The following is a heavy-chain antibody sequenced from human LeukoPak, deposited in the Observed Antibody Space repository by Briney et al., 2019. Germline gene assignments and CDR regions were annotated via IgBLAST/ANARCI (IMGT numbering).Heavy chain of an antibody. J-gene: IGHJ6*02. CDR1: GDSVSSNSVT. CDR2: TYYRSTWYN. Sequence: QSQTLSLTCAISGDSVSSNSVTWNWIRQSPSRGLEWLGRTYYRSTWYNDYAVSVRGRITVNPDTSKNQFSLHLNSVTPEDTAVYYCARYYYYGMDVWGQGTTVTVSS. V-gene: IGHV6-1*01. CDR3: ARYYYYGMDV.